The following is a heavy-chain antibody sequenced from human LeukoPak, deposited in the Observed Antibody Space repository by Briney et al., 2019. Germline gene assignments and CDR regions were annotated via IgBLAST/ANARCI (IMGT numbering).Heavy chain of an antibody. Sequence: SETLSLTCAVSGGSISSGGYSWSWIRQPPGKGLEWIGYIYHSGSTYYNPSLKSRVTISVDRSKNQFSLKLSSVTAADTAVYYCAREVHDSSGYFDYWGQGTLVTVSS. CDR3: AREVHDSSGYFDY. CDR1: GGSISSGGYS. J-gene: IGHJ4*02. CDR2: IYHSGST. V-gene: IGHV4-30-2*01. D-gene: IGHD3-22*01.